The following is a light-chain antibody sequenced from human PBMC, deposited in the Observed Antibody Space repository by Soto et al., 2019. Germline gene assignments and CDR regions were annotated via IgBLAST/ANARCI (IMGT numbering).Light chain of an antibody. CDR2: DTS. CDR3: QQFSSYPLT. Sequence: ETVMTQSPATLSVSPGERATLSCWASQSVSSDLAWYQQKPGQAPRLLIYDTSTRATGIPARFSGSGSGTEFTLTISRLEPEDFAVYYCQQFSSYPLTFGGGTKVDIK. V-gene: IGKV3D-15*01. J-gene: IGKJ4*01. CDR1: QSVSSD.